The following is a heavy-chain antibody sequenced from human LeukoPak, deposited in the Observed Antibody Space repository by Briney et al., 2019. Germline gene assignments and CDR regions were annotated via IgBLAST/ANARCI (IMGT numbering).Heavy chain of an antibody. CDR2: INAGNGNT. J-gene: IGHJ6*02. V-gene: IGHV1-3*01. CDR1: GYTFSSYA. D-gene: IGHD4-23*01. Sequence: ASVKVSCKASGYTFSSYAMHWVRQAPGQRLEWMGWINAGNGNTKYSQKFQGRVTITRDTSASTAYMELSSLRSEDTAVYYCARDGAISLMATVVTSYCSYYGMDVWGQGTTVTVSS. CDR3: ARDGAISLMATVVTSYCSYYGMDV.